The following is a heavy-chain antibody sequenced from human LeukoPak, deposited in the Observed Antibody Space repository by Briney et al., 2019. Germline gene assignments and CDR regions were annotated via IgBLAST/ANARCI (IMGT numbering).Heavy chain of an antibody. CDR1: GGSISSSNYY. Sequence: SETLSLTCTVSGGSISSSNYYWGWIRQPPGKGLEWIGRIYPSGSTNYNPSLKSRVTMSVDTSKNQFSLKLRSVTAADTAVYYCARVGAAAGHGMDVWGQGTTVTVSS. CDR3: ARVGAAAGHGMDV. CDR2: IYPSGST. D-gene: IGHD6-13*01. J-gene: IGHJ6*02. V-gene: IGHV4-61*05.